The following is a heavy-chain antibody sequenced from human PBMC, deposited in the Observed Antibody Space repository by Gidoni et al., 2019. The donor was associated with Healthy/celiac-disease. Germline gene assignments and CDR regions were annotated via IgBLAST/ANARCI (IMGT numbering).Heavy chain of an antibody. D-gene: IGHD3-9*01. J-gene: IGHJ5*02. V-gene: IGHV4-59*08. CDR3: ARNLYDILTGFTYNWFDP. Sequence: QVQLQESGPGLVKPSETLSLTCTVSGGSISSYYWSWIRQPPGKGLEWIGYIYDSGSTNYNPSLKSRVTISVDTSKNQFSLKLSSVTAADTAVYYCARNLYDILTGFTYNWFDPWGQGTLVTVSS. CDR2: IYDSGST. CDR1: GGSISSYY.